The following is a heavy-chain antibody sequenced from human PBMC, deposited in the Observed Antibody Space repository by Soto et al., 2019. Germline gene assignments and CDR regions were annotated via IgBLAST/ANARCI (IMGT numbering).Heavy chain of an antibody. CDR2: ISSSSSTI. J-gene: IGHJ4*02. CDR1: GFTFSSYS. D-gene: IGHD3-10*01. V-gene: IGHV3-48*01. Sequence: EVQLVDSGGGLVQPGGSLRLSCAACGFTFSSYSMNWVRQAPGKGLEWVSYISSSSSTIYYADSVKGRFTISRDNAKNSLYLQMNSLRAEDTAVYYCARANYYGSPGDFDYWGQGTLVTVSS. CDR3: ARANYYGSPGDFDY.